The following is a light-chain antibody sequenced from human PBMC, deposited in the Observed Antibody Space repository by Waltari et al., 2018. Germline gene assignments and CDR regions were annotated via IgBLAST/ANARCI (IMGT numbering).Light chain of an antibody. CDR3: ATWDDRLSFWV. Sequence: QSVLTQAPSASGTPVQSVTLSCSGTSSDYACNHVYGYQQFPGTAPIPLIYKSSQRPSGVPDRFSGPKSGTSASLAIGGLRSEDEADDYCATWDDRLSFWVFGEGTSLTVL. V-gene: IGLV1-47*01. J-gene: IGLJ3*02. CDR1: SSDYACNH. CDR2: KSS.